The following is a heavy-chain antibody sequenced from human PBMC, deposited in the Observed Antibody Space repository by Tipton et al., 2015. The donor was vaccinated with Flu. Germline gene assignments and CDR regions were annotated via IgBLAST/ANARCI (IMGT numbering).Heavy chain of an antibody. CDR2: IYYSGST. V-gene: IGHV4-39*01. Sequence: TLSLTCTVSGGSISSSSYYWGWIRQPPGKRLEWIGSIYYSGSTYYNPSLKSRVTISVDTSKNQFSLKLSSVTAADTAVYYCARLPYDILTGYYPHLDYWGQGTLVTVSA. J-gene: IGHJ4*02. CDR1: GGSISSSSYY. CDR3: ARLPYDILTGYYPHLDY. D-gene: IGHD3-9*01.